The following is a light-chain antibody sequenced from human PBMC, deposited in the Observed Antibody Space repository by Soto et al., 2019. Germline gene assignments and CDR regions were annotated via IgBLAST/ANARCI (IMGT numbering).Light chain of an antibody. CDR3: QQYNSHSSFT. CDR2: DAS. CDR1: QSISSW. Sequence: DIQMTQSPSTLSASIGDRVTITCRASQSISSWLVWYQQKPGKAPKLLIYDASSLEGGVPSRFSGSGSGTEFTLTISSLQPDDFATYYCQQYNSHSSFTFGQGTRLEIK. V-gene: IGKV1-5*01. J-gene: IGKJ2*01.